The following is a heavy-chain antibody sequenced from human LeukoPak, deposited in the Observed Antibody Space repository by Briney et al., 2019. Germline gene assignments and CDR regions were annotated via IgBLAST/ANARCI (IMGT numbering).Heavy chain of an antibody. CDR1: GYTFTSYY. Sequence: GASVKVSCKASGYTFTSYYMHWVRQAPGEGLEWMGIINPSGGSTSYAQKFQGRVTMTRDMSTSTVYMELSSLRSEDTAVYYCARSPSRGYSSGYYLKDYWGQGTLVTVSS. CDR2: INPSGGST. J-gene: IGHJ4*02. D-gene: IGHD3-22*01. V-gene: IGHV1-46*01. CDR3: ARSPSRGYSSGYYLKDY.